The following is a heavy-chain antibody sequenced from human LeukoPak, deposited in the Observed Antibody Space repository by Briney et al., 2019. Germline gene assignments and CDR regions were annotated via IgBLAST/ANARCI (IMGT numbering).Heavy chain of an antibody. J-gene: IGHJ6*02. Sequence: SETLSLTCAVYGGSFSGYYWSWIRQPPGKGLEWIGEINHSGSTNYNPSLKSRVTMSVDTSKNQFSLKLSSVTAADTAVYYCARDDPPHYDFWSGYTALGYYYYGMDVWGQGTTVTVSS. CDR2: INHSGST. V-gene: IGHV4-34*01. CDR3: ARDDPPHYDFWSGYTALGYYYYGMDV. D-gene: IGHD3-3*01. CDR1: GGSFSGYY.